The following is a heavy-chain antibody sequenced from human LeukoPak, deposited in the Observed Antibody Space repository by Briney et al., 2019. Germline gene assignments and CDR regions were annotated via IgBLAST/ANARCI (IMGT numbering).Heavy chain of an antibody. Sequence: ASVKVSCKASGYTFTNNYLHWVRQAPGKAPEWMGMIYPRDGSTSYAQNFQGRVTVTRDTSTTTVHMELRRLRSEDTAVYYCARDQEGFDYWGQGTVVTVSS. CDR2: IYPRDGST. CDR3: ARDQEGFDY. V-gene: IGHV1-46*01. CDR1: GYTFTNNY. J-gene: IGHJ4*02.